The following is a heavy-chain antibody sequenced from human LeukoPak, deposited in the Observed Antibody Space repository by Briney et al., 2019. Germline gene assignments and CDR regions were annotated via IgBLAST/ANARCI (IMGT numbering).Heavy chain of an antibody. J-gene: IGHJ4*02. CDR1: GFTFSSYG. Sequence: GGSLRLSCAASGFTFSSYGMHWVRQAPGKGLEWVSGINWNGGSTGYADSVKGRFTISRDNDKNLLYLQMNSLRAEDTAFYYCARDSYGDYSAFDYWGQGTLVTVSS. CDR3: ARDSYGDYSAFDY. V-gene: IGHV3-20*04. D-gene: IGHD4-17*01. CDR2: INWNGGST.